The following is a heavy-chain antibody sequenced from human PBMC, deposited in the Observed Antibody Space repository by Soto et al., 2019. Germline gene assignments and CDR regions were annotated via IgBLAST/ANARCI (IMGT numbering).Heavy chain of an antibody. CDR2: IYYSGST. Sequence: SEAVCVTWRGSGGSMRSGRDYWGWFRQPPGKGLEGIGRIYYSGSTYYNPSLKSRVTISVDTSKNQFSLKLSSVTAADTAVYYCRGYTSSWYLDYWGQGTLVTVS. D-gene: IGHD6-13*01. CDR3: RGYTSSWYLDY. V-gene: IGHV4-39*01. J-gene: IGHJ4*02. CDR1: GGSMRSGRDY.